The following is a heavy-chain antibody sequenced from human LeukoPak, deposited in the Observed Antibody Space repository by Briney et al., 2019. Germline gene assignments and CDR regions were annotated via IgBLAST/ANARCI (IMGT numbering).Heavy chain of an antibody. CDR1: GFTFSSYA. CDR3: ARGITIFGVVINPFDY. Sequence: GRSLRLSCAASGFTFSSYAMHWVRQAPGKGLEWVAVISYDGSNKYYADSVKGRLTISRDNSKNTLYLQMNSLRAEDTAVYYCARGITIFGVVINPFDYWGQGTLVTVSS. CDR2: ISYDGSNK. D-gene: IGHD3-3*01. J-gene: IGHJ4*02. V-gene: IGHV3-30-3*01.